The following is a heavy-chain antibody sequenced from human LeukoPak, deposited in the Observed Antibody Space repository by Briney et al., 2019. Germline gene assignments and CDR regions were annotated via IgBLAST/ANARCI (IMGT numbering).Heavy chain of an antibody. CDR2: ISGSGGST. CDR3: AKGVIPAVDY. D-gene: IGHD2-2*01. CDR1: GYTFSNYA. J-gene: IGHJ4*02. Sequence: PGGSLRLSCAASGYTFSNYAMSWVHQAPGKGLEWVSDISGSGGSTYYADSVKGRFTISRDNSKNTLYLQMNSLRAEDTAVYYCAKGVIPAVDYWGQGTLVTVSS. V-gene: IGHV3-23*01.